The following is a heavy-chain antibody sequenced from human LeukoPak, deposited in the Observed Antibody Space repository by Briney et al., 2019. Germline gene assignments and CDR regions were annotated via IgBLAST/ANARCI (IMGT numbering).Heavy chain of an antibody. CDR1: GYSFTSYW. V-gene: IGHV5-51*01. CDR2: IYPGDSDP. J-gene: IGHJ4*02. D-gene: IGHD4-23*01. CDR3: ARQFGGNSWGGYFDY. Sequence: ESLKISCKGSGYSFTSYWIGWLRQMPGKGLEWMGIIYPGDSDPRYSPSFQGQVTISADKSISTAYLQWSSLKASDTAMYYCARQFGGNSWGGYFDYWGQGTLVTVSS.